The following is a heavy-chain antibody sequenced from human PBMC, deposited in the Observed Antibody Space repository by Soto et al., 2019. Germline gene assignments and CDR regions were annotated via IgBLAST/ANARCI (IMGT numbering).Heavy chain of an antibody. Sequence: GGSLRLSCAVSGFICSSYDMSWVRQAPGKGLEWVSTILVGGSTHYEDSVKGRFTISRDTSKNTVYLQMNSLTAGDTAFYYCARASYYDSSGYLFDYWGQGTLVTVSS. CDR3: ARASYYDSSGYLFDY. D-gene: IGHD3-22*01. J-gene: IGHJ4*02. CDR1: GFICSSYD. CDR2: ILVGGST. V-gene: IGHV3-23*01.